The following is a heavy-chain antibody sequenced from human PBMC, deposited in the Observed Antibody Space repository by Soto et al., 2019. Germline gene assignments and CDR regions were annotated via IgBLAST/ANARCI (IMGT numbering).Heavy chain of an antibody. CDR2: IYYSGST. J-gene: IGHJ6*02. D-gene: IGHD2-2*01. CDR1: GGSISSGGYY. Sequence: QVQLQESGPGLVKPSQTLSLTCTVSGGSISSGGYYWSWIRQHPGKGLEWIGYIYYSGSTYYNPSLKSRVTISVDTSKNQFSLKLSSVTAADTAVYYCAREPLYQLLSYYYYYGMDVWGQGTTVTVSS. V-gene: IGHV4-31*03. CDR3: AREPLYQLLSYYYYYGMDV.